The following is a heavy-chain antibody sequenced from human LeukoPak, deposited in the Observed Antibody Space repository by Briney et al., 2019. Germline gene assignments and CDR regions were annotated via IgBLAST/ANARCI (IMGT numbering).Heavy chain of an antibody. CDR1: GYTFTSYA. CDR3: ARDAYGSGSPHALDDY. Sequence: ASVKVSCKASGYTFTSYAMNWVRQAPGQGLEWMGWINTNTGNPTYAQGFTGRFVFSLDTSVSTAYLQISSLKAEDTAVYYCARDAYGSGSPHALDDYWGQGTLVTVSS. D-gene: IGHD3-10*01. CDR2: INTNTGNP. V-gene: IGHV7-4-1*02. J-gene: IGHJ4*02.